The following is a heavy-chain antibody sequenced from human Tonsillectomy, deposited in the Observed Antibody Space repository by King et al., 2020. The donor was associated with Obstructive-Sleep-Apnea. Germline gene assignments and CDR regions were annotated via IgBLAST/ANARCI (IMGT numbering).Heavy chain of an antibody. CDR3: ARVGIFGMVITRYYLDY. V-gene: IGHV4-39*07. D-gene: IGHD3-3*01. Sequence: LQLQESGPGLVKPSETLSLTCSVSGDSISSTKYYWGWIRQPPGKGLEWIGTIYYSGSTFYNPSLNSRVTILVDTSKNDFSLMLSSVTAADPAVYYCARVGIFGMVITRYYLDYWGQGAPVTVSS. CDR1: GDSISSTKYY. J-gene: IGHJ4*02. CDR2: IYYSGST.